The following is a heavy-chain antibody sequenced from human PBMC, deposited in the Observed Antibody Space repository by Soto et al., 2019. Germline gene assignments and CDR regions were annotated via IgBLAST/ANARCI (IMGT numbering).Heavy chain of an antibody. Sequence: QITLKESGPTLVKPTQTLTLTCTFSGFSLSTSGVAVGWIRQPPGKALEWLALIYWDDDERFSPSLKSRLTITKDPSKNQVLLTLTTMDPVDTATYYCAHSTGSGRNSFDSWGQGTLVTVSS. CDR3: AHSTGSGRNSFDS. CDR1: GFSLSTSGVA. J-gene: IGHJ4*02. V-gene: IGHV2-5*02. CDR2: IYWDDDE. D-gene: IGHD3-10*01.